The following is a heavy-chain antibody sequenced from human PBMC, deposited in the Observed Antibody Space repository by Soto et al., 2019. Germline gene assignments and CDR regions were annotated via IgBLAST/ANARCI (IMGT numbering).Heavy chain of an antibody. D-gene: IGHD2-8*01. CDR2: ISAYNGNT. V-gene: IGHV1-18*01. CDR1: GYTFTSYG. Sequence: ASVNVSCKASGYTFTSYGISWVRQAPGQGLEWMGWISAYNGNTNYAQKLQGRVTMTTDTSISTAYLQWSSLKASDTAMYYCARHGHRDYGMDVWGQGTTVTVSS. CDR3: ARHGHRDYGMDV. J-gene: IGHJ6*02.